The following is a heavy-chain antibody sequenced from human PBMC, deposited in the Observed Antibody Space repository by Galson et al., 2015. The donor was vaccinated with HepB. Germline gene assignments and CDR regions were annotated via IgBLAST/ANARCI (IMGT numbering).Heavy chain of an antibody. D-gene: IGHD5-18*01. J-gene: IGHJ4*02. CDR3: ARGRYSYGPDFDY. CDR2: IYHSGST. V-gene: IGHV4-4*02. Sequence: LSLTCAVSGGSISSSNWWSWVRQPPGKGLEWIGEIYHSGSTNYNPSLKSRVTISVDKSKNQFSLKLSSVTAADTAVYYCARGRYSYGPDFDYWGQGTLVTVSS. CDR1: GGSISSSNW.